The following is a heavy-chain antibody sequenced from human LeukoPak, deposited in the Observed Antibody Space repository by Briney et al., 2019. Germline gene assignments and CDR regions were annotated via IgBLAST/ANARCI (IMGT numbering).Heavy chain of an antibody. CDR3: ARPGYGGKYFQH. CDR1: GGSFSGYY. Sequence: PSETLSLTCAVYGGSFSGYYWSWIRQPPGKGLEWIGEINHSGSTNYNPSLKSRVTISVDTSKNQFSLKLSSVTAADTAVYYCARPGYGGKYFQHWGQGALVTVSS. CDR2: INHSGST. V-gene: IGHV4-34*01. J-gene: IGHJ1*01. D-gene: IGHD4-23*01.